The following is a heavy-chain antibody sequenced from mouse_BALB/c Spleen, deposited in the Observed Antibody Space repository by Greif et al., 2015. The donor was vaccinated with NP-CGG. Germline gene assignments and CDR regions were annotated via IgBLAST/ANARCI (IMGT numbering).Heavy chain of an antibody. Sequence: VKLVESGPGLVAPSQSLSITCTISGFSLTSYGVHWVRQPPGKGLEWLVVIWSDGSATYNSALKSRLSISKDNSKSQVFLKMNSLQTDDTAMYYCARHYYGSYYAMDYWGQGTSVTVSS. CDR1: GFSLTSYG. CDR2: IWSDGSA. J-gene: IGHJ4*01. V-gene: IGHV2-6-1*01. D-gene: IGHD1-1*01. CDR3: ARHYYGSYYAMDY.